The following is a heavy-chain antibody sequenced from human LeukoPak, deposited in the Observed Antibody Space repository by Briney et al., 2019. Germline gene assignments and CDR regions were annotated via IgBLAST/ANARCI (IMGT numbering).Heavy chain of an antibody. CDR1: EFTFSIAW. D-gene: IGHD6-19*01. V-gene: IGHV3-15*01. J-gene: IGHJ4*02. CDR2: IKSKTDGGTT. CDR3: ALAGDFFDT. Sequence: PGGSLRLSCAASEFTFSIAWMTWVRQAPGKGLEWVGRIKSKTDGGTTDNAAPVKGRFTISRDDSKNMLYLQMNSLKTEDTGVYYCALAGDFFDTWGQGTLVTVSS.